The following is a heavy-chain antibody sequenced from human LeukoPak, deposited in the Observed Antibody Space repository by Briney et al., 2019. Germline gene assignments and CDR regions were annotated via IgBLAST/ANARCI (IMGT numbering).Heavy chain of an antibody. CDR3: ARDAPGYSSSAEYFQH. J-gene: IGHJ1*01. D-gene: IGHD6-13*01. V-gene: IGHV3-21*01. CDR1: GFTFSSYS. Sequence: GGSLRLSCAASGFTFSSYSVTWVRQAPGKGLEWVSSISSSSSYIYYADSVKGRFTISRDNAKNSLYLQMNSLRAEDTAVYYCARDAPGYSSSAEYFQHWGQGTLVTVSS. CDR2: ISSSSSYI.